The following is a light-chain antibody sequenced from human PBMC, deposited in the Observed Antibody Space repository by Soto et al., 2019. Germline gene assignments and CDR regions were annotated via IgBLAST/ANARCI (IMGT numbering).Light chain of an antibody. CDR3: QQSYSSPQT. V-gene: IGKV1-39*01. Sequence: DIQMTQSPSSLSASVRDRVTITCRTSQTIVNSLNWYQQKPGKAPKLLIYAASSLLGGVPSRFSGSGSGTDFTLTISSLQPEDFAIYYCQQSYSSPQTFGQGTKVDIK. CDR2: AAS. CDR1: QTIVNS. J-gene: IGKJ1*01.